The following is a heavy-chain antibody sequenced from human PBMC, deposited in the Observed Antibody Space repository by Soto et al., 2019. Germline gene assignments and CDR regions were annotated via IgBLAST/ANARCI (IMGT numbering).Heavy chain of an antibody. V-gene: IGHV1-18*01. CDR3: ARGVGSGSYYNQYNWFDP. Sequence: ASVKVSCKASGYTFTNYGFSWVRQAPGQWLEWMGWISGYNGNTKYAQKVQGRVTMTTDTSTSTAYMELRSLRSDDTAVYYCARGVGSGSYYNQYNWFDPWGQGTLVTVSS. CDR2: ISGYNGNT. J-gene: IGHJ5*02. CDR1: GYTFTNYG. D-gene: IGHD3-10*01.